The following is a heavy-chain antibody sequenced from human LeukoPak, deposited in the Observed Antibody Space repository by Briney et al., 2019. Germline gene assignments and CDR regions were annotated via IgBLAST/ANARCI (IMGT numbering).Heavy chain of an antibody. Sequence: PGGSLRLSCAASGFTFSSYWMSWVRQAPGKGLEWVSNIKQDGSEKYYVDSVKGRFTISRDNAKNSLYLQMNSLRAEDTAVYYCARFRGSPLPDYWGQGTLVTVSS. J-gene: IGHJ4*02. CDR2: IKQDGSEK. D-gene: IGHD1-26*01. CDR3: ARFRGSPLPDY. CDR1: GFTFSSYW. V-gene: IGHV3-7*01.